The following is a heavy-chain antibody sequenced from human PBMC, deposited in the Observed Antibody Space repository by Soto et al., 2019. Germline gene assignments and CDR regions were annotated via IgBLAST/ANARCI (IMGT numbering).Heavy chain of an antibody. CDR2: IYYSGST. J-gene: IGHJ6*02. CDR3: ARDCISTSCYHGMDV. D-gene: IGHD2-2*01. V-gene: IGHV4-59*12. CDR1: GGSISSYY. Sequence: SETLSLTCTVSGGSISSYYWSWIRQPPGKGLEWIGYIYYSGSTNYNPSLKSRVTISVDTSKNQFSLKLSSVTAADTAVYYCARDCISTSCYHGMDVWGQGTTVTVSS.